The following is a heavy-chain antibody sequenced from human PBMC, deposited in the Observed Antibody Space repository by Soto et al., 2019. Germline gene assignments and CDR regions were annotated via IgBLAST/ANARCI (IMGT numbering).Heavy chain of an antibody. Sequence: SLTVSCKASGGTFSSYAISWVRQAPGQGLEWMGGIIPIFGTANYAQKFQGRVTITADESTSTAYMELSSLSSEDTAVYYCARFSGGSYNTYYFYYGMDVWGQGTTVKVSS. J-gene: IGHJ6*02. CDR1: GGTFSSYA. D-gene: IGHD2-15*01. CDR2: IIPIFGTA. CDR3: ARFSGGSYNTYYFYYGMDV. V-gene: IGHV1-69*13.